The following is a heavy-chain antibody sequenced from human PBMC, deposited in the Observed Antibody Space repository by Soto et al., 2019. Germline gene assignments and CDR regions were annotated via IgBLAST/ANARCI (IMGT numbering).Heavy chain of an antibody. J-gene: IGHJ4*02. CDR3: AIERRLDTVTTTIFDY. V-gene: IGHV4-30-4*01. Sequence: QVQLQESGPGLVKPSQTLSLTCTVSGGSMSSGDYYWSWIRQPPGKGLEWIGYTHNSGSTYNNPSLKSRLIISLSKSKNQFSLKLSSVTAADTAVYYCAIERRLDTVTTTIFDYWGRGTLVTVSA. CDR1: GGSMSSGDYY. D-gene: IGHD5-12*01. CDR2: THNSGST.